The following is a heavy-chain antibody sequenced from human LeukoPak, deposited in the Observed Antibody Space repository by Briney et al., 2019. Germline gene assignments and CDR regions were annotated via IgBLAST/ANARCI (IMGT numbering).Heavy chain of an antibody. CDR2: IYYSGGT. D-gene: IGHD2/OR15-2a*01. J-gene: IGHJ3*02. V-gene: IGHV4-59*01. CDR1: GGSITTDH. Sequence: ASETLSLTCTVSGGSITTDHWNWIRQPPGKGLEWIGCIYYSGGTYYNPSLESRVTISVDMSKSQFSLRLTSVTAADTALYYCARKNDFEIWGQGTLVTVSS. CDR3: ARKNDFEI.